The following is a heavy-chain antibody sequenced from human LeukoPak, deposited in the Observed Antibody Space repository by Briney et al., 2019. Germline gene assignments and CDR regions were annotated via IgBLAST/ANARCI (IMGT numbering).Heavy chain of an antibody. V-gene: IGHV3-23*01. Sequence: GGSLRLSCSDSGFTFSNYAMSWVRQDPGEGREGVSCINDGVGRTFYADAVRGPFTVSRDNSQNTLYLHMNSLRAEDSAIYYGAKDIYGGGDCYIRAGDAWGQRTLVTASS. D-gene: IGHD2-21*02. J-gene: IGHJ5*02. CDR3: AKDIYGGGDCYIRAGDA. CDR2: INDGVGRT. CDR1: GFTFSNYA.